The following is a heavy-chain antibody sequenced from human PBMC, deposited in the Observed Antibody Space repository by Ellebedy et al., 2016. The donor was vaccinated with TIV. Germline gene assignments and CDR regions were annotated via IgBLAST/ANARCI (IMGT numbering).Heavy chain of an antibody. J-gene: IGHJ2*01. CDR3: AREGDYGDDLLIWDWYFDL. CDR2: ISRSSGKI. D-gene: IGHD4-17*01. CDR1: GFTFSSYS. V-gene: IGHV3-48*01. Sequence: PGGSLRLSCAASGFTFSSYSMMWVRQVPGKGLEWVSYISRSSGKIRYADSVKGRFTISRDNAKNSLYLQMNSLRAEDTAVYYCAREGDYGDDLLIWDWYFDLWGRGTLVTVSS.